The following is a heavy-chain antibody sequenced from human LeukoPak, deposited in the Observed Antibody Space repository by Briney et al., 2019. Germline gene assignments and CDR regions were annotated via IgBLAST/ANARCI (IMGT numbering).Heavy chain of an antibody. D-gene: IGHD4-23*01. Sequence: TSETLSLTCTVSGGSISSSTYYWGWIRQPPGKGFEWIGNMHKSGVTSYNPSLKSRVTISIDTSTNQFSLMLNSVTAADTAMYYCAREVADYGGYYYYHYMDVWGKGTTVTISS. CDR1: GGSISSSTYY. CDR2: MHKSGVT. V-gene: IGHV4-39*07. J-gene: IGHJ6*03. CDR3: AREVADYGGYYYYHYMDV.